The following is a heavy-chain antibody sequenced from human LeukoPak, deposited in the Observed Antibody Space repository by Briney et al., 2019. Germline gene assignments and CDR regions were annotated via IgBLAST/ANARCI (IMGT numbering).Heavy chain of an antibody. CDR1: GGTFSSHA. Sequence: ASVKVSCKASGGTFSSHAISWVRQAPGQGLEWMGWISTYKSHTNYAQKFQGRVTMITDTSTNTAYMELRSLRSDDTAVYYCAREDNDDYYYYGMDVWGQGTVVTVSS. CDR2: ISTYKSHT. D-gene: IGHD1-1*01. J-gene: IGHJ6*02. V-gene: IGHV1-18*01. CDR3: AREDNDDYYYYGMDV.